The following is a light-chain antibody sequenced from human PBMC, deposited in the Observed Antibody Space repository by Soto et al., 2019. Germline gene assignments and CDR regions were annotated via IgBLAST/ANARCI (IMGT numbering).Light chain of an antibody. V-gene: IGKV3-11*01. CDR1: QSVSSY. CDR2: DAS. CDR3: PPRSNCPT. Sequence: EIVLTQSPATLSLSPGERATLSCRASQSVSSYLAWYQQKPGQAPRLLLYDASNRATGIPARFSGSRSGTEFTLTISSLEAEDFEVSYCPPRSNCPTFVGAPKV. J-gene: IGKJ4*01.